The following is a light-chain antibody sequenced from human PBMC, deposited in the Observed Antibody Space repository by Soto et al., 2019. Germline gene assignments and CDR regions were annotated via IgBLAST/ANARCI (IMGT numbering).Light chain of an antibody. CDR3: CSYAGSSTFVV. Sequence: QSALTQPASVSGSPGQSMTISCTGTSSDVGSYNLVSWYQQHPGKAPKLMIYEVSKRPSGVSNRFSGSKYGTTASLTISGLQAEDESDYYCCSYAGSSTFVVFGGGTKLTVL. CDR1: SSDVGSYNL. CDR2: EVS. V-gene: IGLV2-23*02. J-gene: IGLJ2*01.